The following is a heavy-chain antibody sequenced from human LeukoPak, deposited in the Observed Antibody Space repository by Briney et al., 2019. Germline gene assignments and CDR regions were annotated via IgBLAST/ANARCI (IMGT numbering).Heavy chain of an antibody. CDR1: GYSISSGYY. CDR2: IYHSGST. V-gene: IGHV4-38-2*02. J-gene: IGHJ4*02. D-gene: IGHD6-19*01. CDR3: ARDSSSFKQWLVGGIDY. Sequence: PSETLSLTCAVSGYSISSGYYWGWIRQPPGKGLEWIGSIYHSGSTYYNPSLKSRVTISVDTSKNQFSLKLSSVTAADTAVYYCARDSSSFKQWLVGGIDYWGQGTLVTVSS.